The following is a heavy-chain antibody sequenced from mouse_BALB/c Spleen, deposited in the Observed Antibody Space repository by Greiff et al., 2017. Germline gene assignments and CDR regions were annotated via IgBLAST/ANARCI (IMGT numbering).Heavy chain of an antibody. CDR3: ARYYYGFAY. D-gene: IGHD1-1*01. J-gene: IGHJ3*01. CDR2: INPSSGYT. Sequence: VQLQQSGAELARPGASVKLSCTASGYTFTSYSMHWVKQRPGQGLDWIGYINPSSGYTNYKQKFKDKATLTADKSSSTAYMQLSSLTSEDSAVYYCARYYYGFAYWGQGTLVTVSA. V-gene: IGHV1-4*01. CDR1: GYTFTSYS.